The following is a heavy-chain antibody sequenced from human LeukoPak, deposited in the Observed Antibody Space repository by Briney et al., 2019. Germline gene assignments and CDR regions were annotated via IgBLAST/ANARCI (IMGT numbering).Heavy chain of an antibody. V-gene: IGHV4-4*07. CDR1: GGSISGSY. CDR2: VFSSGIN. Sequence: SETLSLTCTVSGGSISGSYWSWIRQPAGKGLEYIGRVFSSGINNYSPSLASRVTISVDTSNSQFSLYLRSMTAADTAVYFCARGPGGASSEAWDFWGQGALVTVSS. J-gene: IGHJ4*02. D-gene: IGHD4/OR15-4a*01. CDR3: ARGPGGASSEAWDF.